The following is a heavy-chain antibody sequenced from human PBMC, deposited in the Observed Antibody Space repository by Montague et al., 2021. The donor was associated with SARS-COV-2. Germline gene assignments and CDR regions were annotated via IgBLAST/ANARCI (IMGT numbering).Heavy chain of an antibody. Sequence: SETLSLTCTVSGGSISSSSYYWGWIRQPPGKGLEWVGCIYYSGSTYYNPSLKSRVTISVDTSKNQFSLKLSSVTAAATAVYYCARVGRQQLVRLSGMDVWGQGTTVTVSS. J-gene: IGHJ6*02. V-gene: IGHV4-39*07. CDR2: IYYSGST. CDR1: GGSISSSSYY. D-gene: IGHD6-13*01. CDR3: ARVGRQQLVRLSGMDV.